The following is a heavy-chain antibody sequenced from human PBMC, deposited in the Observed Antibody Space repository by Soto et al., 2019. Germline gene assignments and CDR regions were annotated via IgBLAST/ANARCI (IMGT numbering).Heavy chain of an antibody. D-gene: IGHD2-2*01. CDR3: ARYIVVVPAAQKYNWFDP. CDR1: GGSISSYY. V-gene: IGHV4-59*01. Sequence: SETLSLTCTVSGGSISSYYWSWLRQPPGKGLEWIGYIYYSGSTNYNPSLKSRVTISVDTSKNQFSLKLSSVTAADTAVYYCARYIVVVPAAQKYNWFDPWGQGTLVTVSS. CDR2: IYYSGST. J-gene: IGHJ5*02.